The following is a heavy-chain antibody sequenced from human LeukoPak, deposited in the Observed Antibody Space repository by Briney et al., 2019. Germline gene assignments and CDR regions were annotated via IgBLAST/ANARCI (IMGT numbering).Heavy chain of an antibody. D-gene: IGHD1-26*01. CDR3: ARMYSGSYNLDY. CDR1: GFTFSSYE. Sequence: PGGSLRLSCAASGFTFSSYEIMWVRQAPGKGLEWGSYIISRGSTRYYAESVKGRFTISRDKAKNSLYLQMNSLRAEDTAVYYCARMYSGSYNLDYWGQGTLVTVSS. CDR2: IISRGSTR. V-gene: IGHV3-48*03. J-gene: IGHJ4*02.